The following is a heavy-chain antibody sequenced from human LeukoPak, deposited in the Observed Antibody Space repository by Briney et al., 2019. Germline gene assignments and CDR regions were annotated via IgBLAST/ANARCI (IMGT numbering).Heavy chain of an antibody. CDR1: GFTSSSYA. D-gene: IGHD4-17*01. J-gene: IGHJ4*02. V-gene: IGHV3-23*01. CDR3: AKGGTYGDSPLYFDY. Sequence: PGGSLRLSCTAYGFTSSSYAMSWVRQAPGKGLEWVSAISGSGGSTYYADSVKGRFTISRDNSKNTLYLQMNSLRAEDTAVYYCAKGGTYGDSPLYFDYWGQGTLVTVSS. CDR2: ISGSGGST.